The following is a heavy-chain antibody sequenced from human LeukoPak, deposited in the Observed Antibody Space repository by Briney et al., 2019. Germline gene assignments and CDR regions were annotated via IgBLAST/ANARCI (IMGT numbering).Heavy chain of an antibody. V-gene: IGHV4-34*01. CDR2: INHSGST. J-gene: IGHJ4*02. Sequence: SETLSLTCAVYGGSFSGYYWSWIRQPPGKGLEWIGEINHSGSTNYNPSLKSRVTISVDTSKNQFSLKLSSVTAADTAVYYCATKLSTDPHYFDYWGQGILVTVSS. D-gene: IGHD5/OR15-5a*01. CDR1: GGSFSGYY. CDR3: ATKLSTDPHYFDY.